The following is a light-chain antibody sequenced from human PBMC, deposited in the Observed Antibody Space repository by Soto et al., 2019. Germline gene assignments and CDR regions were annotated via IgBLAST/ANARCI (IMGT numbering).Light chain of an antibody. V-gene: IGKV3-20*01. CDR2: GAS. Sequence: EIVWTQSPGTLSLSPGGRATLAFRASQTITTLAWYQRKPGQAPRLLIYGASSRATGIPDRFSGSGSGTDFTLTISRLEAEDFAVYFCQQYGSSPRTFGQGTKVDI. CDR3: QQYGSSPRT. CDR1: QTITT. J-gene: IGKJ1*01.